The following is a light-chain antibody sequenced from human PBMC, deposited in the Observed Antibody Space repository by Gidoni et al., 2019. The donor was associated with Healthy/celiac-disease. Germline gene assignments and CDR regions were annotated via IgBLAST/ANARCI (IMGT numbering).Light chain of an antibody. CDR1: QSVSSSY. V-gene: IGKV3-20*01. CDR2: GAS. CDR3: QQYGSSPPVT. J-gene: IGKJ5*01. Sequence: EIVLTQSPGTLSLSPGERATLSCRASQSVSSSYLAWYQQKPGQAPRRLIYGASSRATGIPDRFSGSGSGTDFTLTISRLEPEDFAVYYCQQYGSSPPVTFXXXTRLEIK.